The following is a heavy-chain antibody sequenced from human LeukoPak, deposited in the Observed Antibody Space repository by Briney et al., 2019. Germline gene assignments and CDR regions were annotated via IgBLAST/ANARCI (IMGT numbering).Heavy chain of an antibody. CDR2: IKQDGGEK. V-gene: IGHV3-7*01. J-gene: IGHJ4*02. CDR3: ARDLRTLTGYYAGGFDY. Sequence: GGSLRLSCAASGFTFSTYWMTWVRQAPGKGLEWVATIKQDGGEKYYVDSVKGRFTISRDNAKNLLYLQMNSLRAEDTAVYYCARDLRTLTGYYAGGFDYWGQGTLVTVSS. D-gene: IGHD3-9*01. CDR1: GFTFSTYW.